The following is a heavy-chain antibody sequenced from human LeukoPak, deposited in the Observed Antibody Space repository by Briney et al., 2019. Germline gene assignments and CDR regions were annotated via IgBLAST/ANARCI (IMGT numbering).Heavy chain of an antibody. CDR3: ARDIRFGRARYMDV. J-gene: IGHJ6*03. CDR2: IIPIFGTA. V-gene: IGHV1-69*06. D-gene: IGHD3-10*01. Sequence: SVKVSCKASGGTFSSYAISWVRQAPGQGLEWMGGIIPIFGTANYAQKFQGRVTITADKSTSTAYMELSSLRSEDTAVYYCARDIRFGRARYMDVWGKGTTVTVSS. CDR1: GGTFSSYA.